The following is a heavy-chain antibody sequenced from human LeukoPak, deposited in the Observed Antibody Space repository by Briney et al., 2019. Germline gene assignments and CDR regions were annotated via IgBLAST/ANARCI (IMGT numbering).Heavy chain of an antibody. CDR1: GFTFSSYG. CDR3: AKVRYSSGGYYFDY. V-gene: IGHV3-30*02. D-gene: IGHD6-19*01. Sequence: GGSLRLSCAASGFTFSSYGMHWVRQAPGKGLEWVAFIRYDGSNKYYADSVKGRFTISRDNSKNTLYLQMNSLRAEDTAVYYCAKVRYSSGGYYFDYWGQGTLVTVSS. CDR2: IRYDGSNK. J-gene: IGHJ4*02.